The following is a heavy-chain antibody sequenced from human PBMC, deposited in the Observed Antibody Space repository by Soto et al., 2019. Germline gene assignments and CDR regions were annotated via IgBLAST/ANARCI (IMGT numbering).Heavy chain of an antibody. CDR1: GFTFSNYS. J-gene: IGHJ3*01. Sequence: EVQLVESGGGLVQPGGSLRLSCAASGFTFSNYSMNWVRQAPGKGLEWVSYISSRSSTIYYPDSVKGRFTISRDNAKNSLYLQMNSLRDEDTAVYYCASGLGRGRDAFDLWGQGTMVTVSA. D-gene: IGHD3-10*01. CDR2: ISSRSSTI. V-gene: IGHV3-48*02. CDR3: ASGLGRGRDAFDL.